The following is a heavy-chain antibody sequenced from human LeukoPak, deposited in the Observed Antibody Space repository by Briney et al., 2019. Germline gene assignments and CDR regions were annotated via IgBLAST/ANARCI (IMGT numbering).Heavy chain of an antibody. V-gene: IGHV4-34*01. J-gene: IGHJ2*01. D-gene: IGHD4-23*01. CDR3: ARVTGGGNAAYWYFDL. CDR1: GGSFTASY. CDR2: IHHAGDT. Sequence: SETLSLTCGVDGGSFTASYWSWIRQSPGKGLEWIGEIHHAGDTTYNPSLKSRVTISLDIYKAQFSLNLKSVTAADTAVYYCARVTGGGNAAYWYFDLWGRGTLVTVSS.